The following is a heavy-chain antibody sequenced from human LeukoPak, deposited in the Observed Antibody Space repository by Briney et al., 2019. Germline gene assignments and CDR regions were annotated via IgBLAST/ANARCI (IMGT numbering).Heavy chain of an antibody. CDR1: GFIFTDYW. Sequence: GGSLRLSCAASGFIFTDYWMHWVRQGPGKELVWVARISGDGRATTYADSVKGRFTISRDNAMSTAFLQMKSLRAEDTAIYYCTKDALISYRGAWSQSDYWGQGTLVTVSS. D-gene: IGHD2-2*01. CDR2: ISGDGRAT. J-gene: IGHJ4*02. CDR3: TKDALISYRGAWSQSDY. V-gene: IGHV3-74*01.